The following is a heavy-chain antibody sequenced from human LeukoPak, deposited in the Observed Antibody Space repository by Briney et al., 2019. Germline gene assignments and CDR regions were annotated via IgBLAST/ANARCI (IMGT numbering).Heavy chain of an antibody. V-gene: IGHV3-7*01. CDR3: ARGISLWNGDS. CDR2: IKPDGSDK. Sequence: GGSLRLSCAVSGFTFSTEWMTWVRQAPGKGVEWVANIKPDGSDKYYVDSVKGRFTISRDNAKNSLYLQMNTLRAEDTAVYYCARGISLWNGDSWGQGTLVSVSS. D-gene: IGHD1-1*01. CDR1: GFTFSTEW. J-gene: IGHJ4*02.